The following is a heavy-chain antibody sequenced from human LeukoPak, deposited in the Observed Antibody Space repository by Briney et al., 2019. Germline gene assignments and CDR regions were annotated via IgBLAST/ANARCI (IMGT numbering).Heavy chain of an antibody. D-gene: IGHD3-16*01. CDR3: AKRGEDDGYYFDY. CDR2: IYYSGST. J-gene: IGHJ4*02. Sequence: PSETLSLTCTVSGGSISSHYWSWIRQPPGKGLEWIGYIYYSGSTNYNPSLKSRVTISVDTSKNQFSLKLSSVTAADTAVYYCAKRGEDDGYYFDYWGQGTLVTVSS. V-gene: IGHV4-59*11. CDR1: GGSISSHY.